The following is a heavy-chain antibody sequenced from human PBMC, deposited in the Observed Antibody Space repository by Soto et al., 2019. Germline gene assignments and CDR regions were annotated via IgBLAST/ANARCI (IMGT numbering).Heavy chain of an antibody. V-gene: IGHV2-5*02. CDR1: GFSLSSTRMA. CDR2: IYWDDDK. J-gene: IGHJ4*02. D-gene: IGHD6-19*01. Sequence: QITLKESGPTLVKPTQTLTLTCTFSGFSLSSTRMAVGWIRQPPGKALEWLALIYWDDDKRYSPFLKSRLTITKYSPKNLVVLTMPNMDPVDTARYYCAHIVVAGLGYCFDYWGQGTLVTVSS. CDR3: AHIVVAGLGYCFDY.